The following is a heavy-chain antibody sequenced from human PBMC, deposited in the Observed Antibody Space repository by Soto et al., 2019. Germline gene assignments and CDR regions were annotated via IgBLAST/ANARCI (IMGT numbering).Heavy chain of an antibody. CDR3: ARQVVPAALPYYYYYYGMDV. CDR2: ISYDGSNK. CDR1: GFTFSSYG. J-gene: IGHJ6*02. V-gene: IGHV3-30*03. D-gene: IGHD2-2*01. Sequence: GGSLRLSCAASGFTFSSYGMHWVRQAPGKGLEWVAVISYDGSNKYYADSVKGRFTISRDNSKNTLYLQMNSLRAEDTAVYYCARQVVPAALPYYYYYYGMDVWGQGTTVTVSS.